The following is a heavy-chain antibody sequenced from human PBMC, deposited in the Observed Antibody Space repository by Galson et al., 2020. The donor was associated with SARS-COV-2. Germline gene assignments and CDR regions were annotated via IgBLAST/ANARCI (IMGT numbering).Heavy chain of an antibody. CDR3: ARSALGSRARLSGGHFDS. CDR1: GYTFTGYY. D-gene: IGHD1-26*01. J-gene: IGHJ4*02. V-gene: IGHV1-2*02. Sequence: GESLKISCKASGYTFTGYYIHWVRQAPGQGLEWMGRINSNSGHTEYAQKFQGRVTVTRDTSITTAYVELSRVRSDDTAVYFCARSALGSRARLSGGHFDSWGQGTLVTVSS. CDR2: INSNSGHT.